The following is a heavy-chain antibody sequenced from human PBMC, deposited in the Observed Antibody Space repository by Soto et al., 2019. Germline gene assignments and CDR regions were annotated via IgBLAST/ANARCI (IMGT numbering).Heavy chain of an antibody. J-gene: IGHJ5*02. CDR2: INHSGST. CDR1: GGSFSGYY. V-gene: IGHV4-34*01. CDR3: ARPGYGYGHNWFDP. D-gene: IGHD5-18*01. Sequence: QVQLQQWGAGLLKPSETLSLTCAVYGGSFSGYYWSWIRQPPGKGLEWIGEINHSGSTNYNPSLKSRVTISVDTSKNQFSLKLSSVTAADTAVYYGARPGYGYGHNWFDPWGQGTLVTVSS.